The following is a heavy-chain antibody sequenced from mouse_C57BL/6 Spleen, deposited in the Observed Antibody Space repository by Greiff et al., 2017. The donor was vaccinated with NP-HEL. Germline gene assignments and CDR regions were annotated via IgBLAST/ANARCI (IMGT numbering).Heavy chain of an antibody. D-gene: IGHD3-2*02. CDR3: AIGAQAIFYAMDY. V-gene: IGHV1-74*01. J-gene: IGHJ4*01. CDR2: IHPSDSDT. Sequence: QVQLQQPGAELVKPGASVKVSCKASGYTFTSYWMPWVKQRPGQGLEGIGRIHPSDSDTNYNQKFKGKATLTVDKSSSTAYMQLSSLTSEDSAVYYCAIGAQAIFYAMDYWGQGTSVTVSS. CDR1: GYTFTSYW.